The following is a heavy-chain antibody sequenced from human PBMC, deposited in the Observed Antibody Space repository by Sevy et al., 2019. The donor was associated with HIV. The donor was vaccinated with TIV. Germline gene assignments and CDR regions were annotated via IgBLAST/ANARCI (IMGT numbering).Heavy chain of an antibody. V-gene: IGHV3-23*01. CDR3: AKGGRSYGDSYFDH. D-gene: IGHD5-18*01. Sequence: GGSLRLSCAASGFTFSISAMTWVRWAPGKGLEWVSVISGSGNSAYYADSVKGRFTISRDNSKNTLSLQMNSLRAEDTAVYYCAKGGRSYGDSYFDHWGQGTLVTVSS. J-gene: IGHJ4*02. CDR1: GFTFSISA. CDR2: ISGSGNSA.